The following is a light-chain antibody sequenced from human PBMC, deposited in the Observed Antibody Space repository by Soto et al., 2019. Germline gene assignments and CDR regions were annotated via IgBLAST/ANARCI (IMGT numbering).Light chain of an antibody. CDR3: QQSYSTPRT. CDR1: QSVSSK. V-gene: IGKV3-15*01. CDR2: GAS. J-gene: IGKJ1*01. Sequence: EIVMTQSPATLSVSPGEGATLSCRASQSVSSKLAWYQQKPGQAPRLLIYGASTRATGIPARFSGSGSGTEFTLTISSLQPEDFGTYYCQQSYSTPRTSGQGTKVDIK.